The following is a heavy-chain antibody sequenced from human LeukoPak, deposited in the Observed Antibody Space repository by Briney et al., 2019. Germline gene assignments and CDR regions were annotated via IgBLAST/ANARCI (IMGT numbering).Heavy chain of an antibody. Sequence: GSLELSCAAAGFLFSKYWMTWGRQAPGKGLEWVASINDGGSGKYYVDSVKGRFTISRANAQKSLYLEMHSLRAEDTAVYYCARAVTSTEGYWGQGTLVTVSS. CDR1: GFLFSKYW. V-gene: IGHV3-7*03. D-gene: IGHD4-17*01. CDR2: INDGGSGK. J-gene: IGHJ4*02. CDR3: ARAVTSTEGY.